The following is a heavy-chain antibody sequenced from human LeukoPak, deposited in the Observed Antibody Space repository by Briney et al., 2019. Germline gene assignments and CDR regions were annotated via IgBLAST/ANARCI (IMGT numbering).Heavy chain of an antibody. V-gene: IGHV5-51*01. CDR1: GYRFTSYW. J-gene: IGHJ1*01. CDR2: IYPGDSDT. CDR3: ARLATSYDSSGYY. D-gene: IGHD3-22*01. Sequence: GESLEISCKGSGYRFTSYWIGWVRQLPGKGLEWMGIIYPGDSDTRYSPSFQDQVTISADKAVSTAYLQRSSLKASDTARYYCARLATSYDSSGYYWGQGTRVTVSS.